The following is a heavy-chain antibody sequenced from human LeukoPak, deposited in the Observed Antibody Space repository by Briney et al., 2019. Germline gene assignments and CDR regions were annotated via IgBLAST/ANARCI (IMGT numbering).Heavy chain of an antibody. CDR2: TRNKADSYTT. V-gene: IGHV3-72*01. CDR3: AIAPETAHEASY. Sequence: GGSLRLSCAASGFSVSGSYMSWVRQAPGKGLEWVGRTRNKADSYTTQYAASVKGRFTISRDGSKNSLYLQMNSLKTEDTAVYYCAIAPETAHEASYWGQGTLVTVSS. CDR1: GFSVSGSY. D-gene: IGHD2-21*02. J-gene: IGHJ4*02.